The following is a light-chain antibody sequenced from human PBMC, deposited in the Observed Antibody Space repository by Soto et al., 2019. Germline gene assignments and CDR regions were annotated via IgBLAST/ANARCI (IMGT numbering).Light chain of an antibody. CDR3: QSYDSSLSGSYV. CDR2: DNT. CDR1: SSNTGAGYD. Sequence: QSALTQPRSLSGAPGQRITISRTGSSSNTGAGYDVHWYQQLPGTAPKLLIYDNTNRPSGVPDRFSGSKSGTSASLAITWLQAEDEADYYCQSYDSSLSGSYVFGTGTKVTVL. J-gene: IGLJ1*01. V-gene: IGLV1-40*01.